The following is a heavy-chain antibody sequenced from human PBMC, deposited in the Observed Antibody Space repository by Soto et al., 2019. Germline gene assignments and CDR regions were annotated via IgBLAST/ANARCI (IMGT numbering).Heavy chain of an antibody. D-gene: IGHD1-26*01. V-gene: IGHV1-69*13. Sequence: ASVKVSCKASGGTFSSYAISWVRQAPGQGLEWMGGIIPIFGTANYAQKFQGRVTITADESTSTAYMELSSLRSEDTAVYYCARGPLSGSYYYYYGMDVWGQGTTVTVSS. CDR2: IIPIFGTA. CDR1: GGTFSSYA. CDR3: ARGPLSGSYYYYYGMDV. J-gene: IGHJ6*02.